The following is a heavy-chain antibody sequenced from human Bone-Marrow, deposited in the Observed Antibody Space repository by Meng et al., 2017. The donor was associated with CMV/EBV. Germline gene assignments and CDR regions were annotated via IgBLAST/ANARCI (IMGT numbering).Heavy chain of an antibody. CDR3: ATDDGSY. Sequence: GESLKISCAASGFTFSSYSMNWVRQAPGKGLEWVSYISSSSSTIYYADSVKGRFTISRDNAKNSLYLQMNSLRAEDTAVYYCATDDGSYWGQGTLVTVSS. V-gene: IGHV3-48*04. D-gene: IGHD2-2*03. J-gene: IGHJ4*02. CDR2: ISSSSSTI. CDR1: GFTFSSYS.